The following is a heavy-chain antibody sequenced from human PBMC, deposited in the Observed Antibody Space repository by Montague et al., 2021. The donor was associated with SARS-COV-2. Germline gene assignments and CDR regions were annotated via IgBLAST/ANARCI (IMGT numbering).Heavy chain of an antibody. CDR2: IYDRGST. J-gene: IGHJ3*01. CDR3: ARGQVTCFGVLVMLPGGGAVDA. Sequence: SETLSLTCAVYGGSSSGYYWTWIRQPPGKGLEWVGEIYDRGSTNYNPSFESRLTMSVDTSKNQFSLRLKSVSAADTAVYYCARGQVTCFGVLVMLPGGGAVDAWGQGTTVTVSS. D-gene: IGHD3-3*01. CDR1: GGSSSGYY. V-gene: IGHV4-34*01.